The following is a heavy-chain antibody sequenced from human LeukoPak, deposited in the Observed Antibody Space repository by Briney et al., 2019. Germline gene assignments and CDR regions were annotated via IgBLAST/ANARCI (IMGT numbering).Heavy chain of an antibody. V-gene: IGHV4-39*01. CDR2: IYYSGST. J-gene: IGHJ2*01. CDR3: ARLGEIVVVTAIREGVRYFDL. D-gene: IGHD2-21*02. CDR1: GGSISSSSYY. Sequence: PSETLSLTCTVSGGSISSSSYYWGWIRQPPGTGLEWIGSIYYSGSTYYNPSLKSRVTISVDASKNQFSLKLSSVTAADTAVYYCARLGEIVVVTAIREGVRYFDLWGRGTLVTVSS.